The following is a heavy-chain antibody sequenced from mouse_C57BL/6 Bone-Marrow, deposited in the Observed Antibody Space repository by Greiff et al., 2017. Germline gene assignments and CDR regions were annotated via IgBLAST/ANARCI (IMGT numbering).Heavy chain of an antibody. Sequence: VQLQQPGAELVKPGASVKMSCKASGYTFTSYWITWVKQRPGQGLEWIGDIYPGSGSTNYNEKLKSKATLTVNTSSRTAYMQLSSLTSEDAAVYGCTRFNGDFDDWGQGTTLTVSS. J-gene: IGHJ2*01. CDR2: IYPGSGST. CDR3: TRFNGDFDD. CDR1: GYTFTSYW. V-gene: IGHV1-55*01.